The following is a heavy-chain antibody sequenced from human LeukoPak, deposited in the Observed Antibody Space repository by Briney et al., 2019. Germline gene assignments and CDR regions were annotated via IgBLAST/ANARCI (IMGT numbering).Heavy chain of an antibody. CDR3: ARLEMAASGAFDV. CDR1: GFTFSTYA. V-gene: IGHV3-30-3*01. Sequence: GRSLRLSCAASGFTFSTYAMQWVRQAPGKGLEWVAVISYDGSNQYYEDSMKGRFTISRDNSKNTLYLQMNSLRAEDTALYYCARLEMAASGAFDVWGQGTLVTVSS. CDR2: ISYDGSNQ. J-gene: IGHJ3*01. D-gene: IGHD6-19*01.